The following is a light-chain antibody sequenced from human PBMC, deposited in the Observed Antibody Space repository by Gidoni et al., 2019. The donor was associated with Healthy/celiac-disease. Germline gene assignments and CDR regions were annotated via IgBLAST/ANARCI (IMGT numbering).Light chain of an antibody. CDR2: AAS. J-gene: IGKJ4*01. Sequence: AIRMTQSPSSFSASTGDRVTITCRASQGISSYLAWYQQKPGKAPKLLIYAASTSQSGVPSRFSGSGSGTDFTLTISCLQSEDFATYYCQQYYSYPPITFGGGTKVEIK. V-gene: IGKV1-8*01. CDR1: QGISSY. CDR3: QQYYSYPPIT.